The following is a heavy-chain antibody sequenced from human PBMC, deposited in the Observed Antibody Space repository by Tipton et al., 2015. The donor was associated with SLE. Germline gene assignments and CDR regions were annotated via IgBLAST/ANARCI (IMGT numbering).Heavy chain of an antibody. J-gene: IGHJ4*02. V-gene: IGHV3-30*02. Sequence: SLRLSCAASGFTFSSYGMHWVRQAPGKGLEWVAFIRYDGSKKYYADSVEGRFTISRDNSKNTLYLQMNSLRAEDTAVYYCARDITIFGVVIGFDYWGQGTLVTVSS. CDR2: IRYDGSKK. CDR1: GFTFSSYG. D-gene: IGHD3-3*01. CDR3: ARDITIFGVVIGFDY.